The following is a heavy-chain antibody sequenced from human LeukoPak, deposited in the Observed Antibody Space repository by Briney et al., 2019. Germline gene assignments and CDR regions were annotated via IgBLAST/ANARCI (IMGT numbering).Heavy chain of an antibody. J-gene: IGHJ4*02. CDR3: ARDGMGYGGNSGLDY. D-gene: IGHD4-23*01. CDR2: ICTAGDR. CDR1: GFTFSSYD. Sequence: GGSLRLSCAASGFTFSSYDMHWVRQAPGKGLEWVSPICTAGDRYYAASLQGRFTISRENTKNCLYLQMNSLRAGDTAVYYCARDGMGYGGNSGLDYWGQGTLVTVSS. V-gene: IGHV3-13*04.